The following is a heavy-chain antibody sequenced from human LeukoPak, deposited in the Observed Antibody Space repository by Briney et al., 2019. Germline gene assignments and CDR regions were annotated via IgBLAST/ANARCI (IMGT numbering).Heavy chain of an antibody. V-gene: IGHV4-34*01. Sequence: KPSETLSLTCAVYGGSFSGYYWSWIRQPPGKGLEWIGEINHSGSTNYNPSLKSRVTISVDTSKNQFSLKLSSVTAADTAVYYCAGNRGLGRDYWGQGTLVTVSS. J-gene: IGHJ4*02. CDR3: AGNRGLGRDY. CDR1: GGSFSGYY. D-gene: IGHD4-23*01. CDR2: INHSGST.